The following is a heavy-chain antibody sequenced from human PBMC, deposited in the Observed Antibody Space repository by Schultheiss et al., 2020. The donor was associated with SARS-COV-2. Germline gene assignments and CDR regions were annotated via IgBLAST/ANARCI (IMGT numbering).Heavy chain of an antibody. D-gene: IGHD5-18*01. Sequence: SQTLSLTCTVSGASISSDSWSWIRQSDGKGLEWIGRIYASGSTKNPSLQSRVTMSVDTSKNQISLKLSSVTAADTAVYYCARETEFRGYSYGYESGFYNYYYMDVWGKGTTVTVSS. CDR2: IYASGST. J-gene: IGHJ6*03. CDR3: ARETEFRGYSYGYESGFYNYYYMDV. V-gene: IGHV4-4*07. CDR1: GASISSDS.